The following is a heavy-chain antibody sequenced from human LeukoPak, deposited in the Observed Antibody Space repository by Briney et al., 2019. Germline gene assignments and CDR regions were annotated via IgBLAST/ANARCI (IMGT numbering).Heavy chain of an antibody. D-gene: IGHD3/OR15-3a*01. Sequence: GRSLRLSCAASGFTFGSYGMHWVRQAPGKGLEWVAVIWYDGSDKYYADSVKGRFTISRDNSKNTLYLQVNSLRGEDTGVYYCAKAHLLDWLLPFDYWGQGTLVTVSS. CDR1: GFTFGSYG. CDR2: IWYDGSDK. V-gene: IGHV3-33*06. CDR3: AKAHLLDWLLPFDY. J-gene: IGHJ4*02.